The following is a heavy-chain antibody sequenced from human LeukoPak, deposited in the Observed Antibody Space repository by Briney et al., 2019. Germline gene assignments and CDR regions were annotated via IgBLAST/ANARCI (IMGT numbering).Heavy chain of an antibody. CDR3: ARAIAAAGSRFDY. J-gene: IGHJ4*02. CDR1: GGSFSGYY. CDR2: INHSGST. Sequence: WETLSLTCAVYGGSFSGYYWSWIRQPPGKGLEWIGEINHSGSTNYNPSLKSRVTISVDTSKNQFSLKLSSVTAADTAVYYCARAIAAAGSRFDYWGQGTLVTVSS. D-gene: IGHD6-13*01. V-gene: IGHV4-34*01.